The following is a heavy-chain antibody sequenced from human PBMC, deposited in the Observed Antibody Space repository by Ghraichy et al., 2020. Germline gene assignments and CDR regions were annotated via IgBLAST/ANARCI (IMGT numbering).Heavy chain of an antibody. V-gene: IGHV3-23*01. CDR2: ISGSGGST. J-gene: IGHJ4*02. CDR3: AVTTVTPTWPGRYDY. D-gene: IGHD4-17*01. CDR1: GFTFSSYA. Sequence: GESLNISCAASGFTFSSYAMSWVRQAPGKGLEWVSAISGSGGSTYYADSVKGRFTISRDNSKNTLYLQMNSLRAEDTAVYYCAVTTVTPTWPGRYDYWGQGTLVTVSS.